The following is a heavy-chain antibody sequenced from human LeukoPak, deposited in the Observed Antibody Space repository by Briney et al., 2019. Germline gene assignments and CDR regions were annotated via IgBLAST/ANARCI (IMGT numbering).Heavy chain of an antibody. J-gene: IGHJ4*02. Sequence: GGSLRLSCAASGFTVSSNYMSWVRQAPGKGLEWVSVIYSGGSTYYADSVKGRFTISRDNSKNTLYLQMNSLRAEDTAVYYCAKDRGYNTYYFDYWGQGTLVTVSS. D-gene: IGHD6-25*01. CDR3: AKDRGYNTYYFDY. V-gene: IGHV3-66*01. CDR1: GFTVSSNY. CDR2: IYSGGST.